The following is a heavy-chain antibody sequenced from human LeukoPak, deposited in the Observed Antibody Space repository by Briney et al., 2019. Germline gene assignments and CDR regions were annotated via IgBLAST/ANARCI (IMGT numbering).Heavy chain of an antibody. D-gene: IGHD3-10*01. CDR1: GYTFTSYA. Sequence: ASVKVSCKASGYTFTSYAMNWVRRAPGQGLEWMGWINTNTGNPTYAQGFTGRFVFSLDTSVSTAYLQISSLKAEDTAVYYCARAVLWFGESPEADAFDIWGQGTMVTVSS. V-gene: IGHV7-4-1*02. J-gene: IGHJ3*02. CDR3: ARAVLWFGESPEADAFDI. CDR2: INTNTGNP.